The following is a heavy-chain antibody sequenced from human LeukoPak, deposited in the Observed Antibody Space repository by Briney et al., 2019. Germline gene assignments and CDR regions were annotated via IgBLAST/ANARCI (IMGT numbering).Heavy chain of an antibody. J-gene: IGHJ4*02. D-gene: IGHD3-10*01. Sequence: ETLSLTCTVSGYSISSGYYWGWIRQPPGKGLEWIGSIYHSGSTYYNPSLKSRVTISVDTSKNQFSLKLSPVTAADTAVYYCARVSPPYGSGTFYFDYWGQGTLVTVSS. V-gene: IGHV4-38-2*02. CDR1: GYSISSGYY. CDR2: IYHSGST. CDR3: ARVSPPYGSGTFYFDY.